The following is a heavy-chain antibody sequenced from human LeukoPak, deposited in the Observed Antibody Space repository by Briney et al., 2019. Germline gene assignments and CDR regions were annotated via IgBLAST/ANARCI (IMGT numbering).Heavy chain of an antibody. J-gene: IGHJ4*02. V-gene: IGHV3-21*01. CDR1: GFTFSSYS. CDR2: ISASSNFI. Sequence: GGSLRLSCAASGFTFSSYSMSWVRQAPGKGLEWVSSISASSNFISYADSVKGRFTISRDNAKKSLYLQMNSVRAEDTAVYYCARDPGYSSGWFDYWGQGTLVTVSS. D-gene: IGHD6-19*01. CDR3: ARDPGYSSGWFDY.